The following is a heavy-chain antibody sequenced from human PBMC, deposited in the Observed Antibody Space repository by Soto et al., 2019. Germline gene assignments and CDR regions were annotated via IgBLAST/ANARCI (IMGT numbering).Heavy chain of an antibody. Sequence: ASVKVSCKASGYTFTGYYMHWVRQAPGQGLEWMGWINPNSGGTNYAQKFQGWVTMTRDKSISTAYMELSRRRSDDTAVYYCARVVAAAELDYWGQGTLVTVSS. V-gene: IGHV1-2*04. D-gene: IGHD6-13*01. CDR1: GYTFTGYY. CDR2: INPNSGGT. J-gene: IGHJ4*02. CDR3: ARVVAAAELDY.